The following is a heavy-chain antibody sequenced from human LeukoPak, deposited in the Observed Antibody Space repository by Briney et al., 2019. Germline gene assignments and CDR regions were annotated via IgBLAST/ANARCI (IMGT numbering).Heavy chain of an antibody. CDR3: ARDGTVTAGPFDP. V-gene: IGHV3-33*08. J-gene: IGHJ5*02. CDR1: GFTFTDYP. Sequence: GGSLRLSCATSGFTFTDYPMNWVRQAPGKGLEWVAFIWYDGSNKYYTDSVKGRFTISRDNSKNTLYLQMNSLTAEDTAVYYCARDGTVTAGPFDPWGGGTLVTVSS. CDR2: IWYDGSNK. D-gene: IGHD4-17*01.